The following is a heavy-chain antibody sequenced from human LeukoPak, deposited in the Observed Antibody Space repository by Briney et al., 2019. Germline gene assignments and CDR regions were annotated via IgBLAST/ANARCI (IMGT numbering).Heavy chain of an antibody. CDR2: FYHSGNT. J-gene: IGHJ3*02. D-gene: IGHD3-10*01. CDR1: GFSISSGYY. CDR3: ARVLKWFGVDAFDI. Sequence: SETRSLTCAVSGFSISSGYYWGWIRQPPGKGLEWIGSFYHSGNTYYNPSLKSRVTISVDTSKNQFSLKLSSVTAADTAVYYCARVLKWFGVDAFDIWGQGAMVTVSS. V-gene: IGHV4-38-2*01.